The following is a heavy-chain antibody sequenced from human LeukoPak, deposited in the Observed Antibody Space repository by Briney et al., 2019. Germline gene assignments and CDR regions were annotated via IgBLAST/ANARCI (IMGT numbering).Heavy chain of an antibody. CDR1: GYTFTSYD. V-gene: IGHV1-8*01. CDR2: MNPNSGNT. Sequence: ASVKVSCKASGYTFTSYDINWVRQATGQGLEWMGWMNPNSGNTGYAQKFQGRVTMTRNTSISTAYMELSSLRSEDTAVYYCARDVGEQQPETGYFQHWGQGTLVTVSS. D-gene: IGHD6-13*01. J-gene: IGHJ1*01. CDR3: ARDVGEQQPETGYFQH.